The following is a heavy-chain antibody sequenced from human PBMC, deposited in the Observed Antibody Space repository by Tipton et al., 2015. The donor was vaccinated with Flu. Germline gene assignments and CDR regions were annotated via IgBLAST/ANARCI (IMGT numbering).Heavy chain of an antibody. CDR2: ITPSGSTK. Sequence: SLRLSCAVSGFTFSSYEINWVRQAPGKGLEWVSYITPSGSTKYYADAVKGRFTVSRDNAKNSLYLQMNSLRAEDTAVYYCARGFIRRCDFWGRGTLVTVSS. CDR1: GFTFSSYE. V-gene: IGHV3-48*03. CDR3: ARGFIRRCDF. J-gene: IGHJ4*02. D-gene: IGHD3-16*01.